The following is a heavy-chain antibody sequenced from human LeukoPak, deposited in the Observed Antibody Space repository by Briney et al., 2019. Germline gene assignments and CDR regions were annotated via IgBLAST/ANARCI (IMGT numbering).Heavy chain of an antibody. CDR2: IQYDGGNK. D-gene: IGHD3-9*01. CDR1: GFTFTNYG. V-gene: IGHV3-30*02. J-gene: IGHJ4*02. CDR3: ANLGMVYNILTGFRRPQTNDY. Sequence: GGSLRLSCTASGFTFTNYGIHWVRQAPGKGLEWVAFIQYDGGNKYYADSVKGRFTISRDNSKNTVHLQMNSLRTEDTAVYYCANLGMVYNILTGFRRPQTNDYWGQGTLVTVSS.